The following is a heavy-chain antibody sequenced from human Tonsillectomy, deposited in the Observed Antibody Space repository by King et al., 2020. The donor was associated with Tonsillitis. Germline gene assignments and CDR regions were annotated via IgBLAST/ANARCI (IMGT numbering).Heavy chain of an antibody. CDR3: ARYQSWGSSCYFDY. D-gene: IGHD6-13*01. CDR2: IKQDGSEK. V-gene: IGHV3-7*01. CDR1: GFTFSSYW. J-gene: IGHJ4*02. Sequence: VQLVQSGGGLVQPGGSLRLSCADSGFTFSSYWMSWVRQAPGKGREWVAHIKQDGSEKYYVDSVKGRFTISRDNAKNALYLQMNLLRAEDTAVYYCARYQSWGSSCYFDYWGQGTLVTVS.